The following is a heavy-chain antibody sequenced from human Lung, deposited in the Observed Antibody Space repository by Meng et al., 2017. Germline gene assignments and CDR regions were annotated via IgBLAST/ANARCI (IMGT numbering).Heavy chain of an antibody. CDR1: GGSFSTYT. V-gene: IGHV1-69*10. CDR3: ARGRGNQPLFDF. Sequence: QVQLVQSGAEVKKPGSSVKCACKTSGGSFSTYTFSWVRQAPGQGLEWMGGLIPVLNKAKSAPRFQDRVTFTADETTTTAYMELSSLTFEDTAVYFCARGRGNQPLFDFWGQGTLVTVSS. CDR2: LIPVLNKA. J-gene: IGHJ4*02. D-gene: IGHD2/OR15-2a*01.